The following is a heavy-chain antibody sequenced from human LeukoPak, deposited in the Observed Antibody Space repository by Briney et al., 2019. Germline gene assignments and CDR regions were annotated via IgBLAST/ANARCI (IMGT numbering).Heavy chain of an antibody. CDR2: IYTSGST. CDR1: GGSISSYH. Sequence: SETLSLTCTVSGGSISSYHWSWIRQPAGKGLEWIGRIYTSGSTNYNPSLKSRVTMSVDTSKNQFSLKLSSVTAADTAVYYCAREGYCSGGSCYWWFDPWGQGTLVTVSS. V-gene: IGHV4-4*07. D-gene: IGHD2-15*01. CDR3: AREGYCSGGSCYWWFDP. J-gene: IGHJ5*02.